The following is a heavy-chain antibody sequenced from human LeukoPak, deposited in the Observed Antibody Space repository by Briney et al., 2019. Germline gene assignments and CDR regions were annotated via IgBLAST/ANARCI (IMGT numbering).Heavy chain of an antibody. V-gene: IGHV3-23*01. CDR3: AKARIGAVAGTDFDY. CDR2: IGGSGGSA. Sequence: GGSLRLSCAASGFTFSNYAMNWVRQAPGKGLEWVSTIGGSGGSAYYADSVKGRFTISRDNSKNTLYLQMNSPRAEDTAVYYCAKARIGAVAGTDFDYWGQGTLVTVSS. CDR1: GFTFSNYA. J-gene: IGHJ4*02. D-gene: IGHD6-19*01.